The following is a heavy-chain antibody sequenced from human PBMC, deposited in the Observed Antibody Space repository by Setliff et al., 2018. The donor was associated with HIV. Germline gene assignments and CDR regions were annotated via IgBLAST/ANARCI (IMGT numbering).Heavy chain of an antibody. CDR2: VDPNSGAA. V-gene: IGHV1-2*02. CDR3: AREGAVAGLFDY. Sequence: ASVKVSCKASGYTFAGYYIHWFRQAPGQGLEWMGWVDPNSGAAKYAPRFQDRVTMTRDTSSSTAFMELNSLRAEDTAVYYCAREGAVAGLFDYWGQGTLVTAPQ. J-gene: IGHJ4*02. D-gene: IGHD6-19*01. CDR1: GYTFAGYY.